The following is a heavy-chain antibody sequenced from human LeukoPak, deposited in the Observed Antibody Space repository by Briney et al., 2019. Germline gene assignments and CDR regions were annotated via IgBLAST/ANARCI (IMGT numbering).Heavy chain of an antibody. V-gene: IGHV3-11*05. J-gene: IGHJ4*02. CDR3: AREGEVGLFDY. D-gene: IGHD3-16*01. CDR2: ISSSSSYT. CDR1: GFTFSDYY. Sequence: GGSLRLSCAASGFTFSDYYMSWIRQAPGKGLEWVSYISSSSSYTNYADSVKGRFTISRDNAKNSLYLQMNSLRAEDTAVYYCAREGEVGLFDYWGQGTLVTVSS.